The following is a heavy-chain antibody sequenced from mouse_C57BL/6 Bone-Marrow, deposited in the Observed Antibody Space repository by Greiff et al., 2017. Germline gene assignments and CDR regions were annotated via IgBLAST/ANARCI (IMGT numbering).Heavy chain of an antibody. CDR3: ARGRKYFDY. CDR2: IYPGSGNI. CDR1: GYSFTSYY. V-gene: IGHV1-66*01. J-gene: IGHJ2*01. Sequence: QVQLQQSGPELVKPGASVKISCKASGYSFTSYYIHWVKQRPGQGLEWIGWIYPGSGNIKYNEKFKGKATLTADTSSSTAYMQLSSLTSEDSAVYYCARGRKYFDYWGQGTTLTVSS.